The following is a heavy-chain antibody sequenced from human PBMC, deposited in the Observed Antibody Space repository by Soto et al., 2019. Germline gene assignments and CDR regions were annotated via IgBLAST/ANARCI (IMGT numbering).Heavy chain of an antibody. CDR3: ARAGNXXPYFQH. V-gene: IGHV3-74*01. Sequence: EVQLVESGGGLVQPGGSLRLSCAASGFTFSSYWMHWVRQAPGKGLVWVSRINSDGSSTSYADSVKGRFTISRDNAKNTLYLQMNSLRAEDTAVYYXARAGNXXPYFQHWGXGTLVTVSS. J-gene: IGHJ1*01. CDR1: GFTFSSYW. CDR2: INSDGSST.